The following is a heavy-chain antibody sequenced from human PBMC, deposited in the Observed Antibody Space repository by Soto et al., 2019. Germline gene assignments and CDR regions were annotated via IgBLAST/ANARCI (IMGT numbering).Heavy chain of an antibody. Sequence: ASGMVSCKASGYTFTSYGISWVRQAPGQGLEWMGWISAYNGNTNYAQKLQGRVTMTTDTSTSTAYMELRSLRSDDTAVYYCARDGYCSGGSCYFDHWGHGMLVTVSS. J-gene: IGHJ4*01. CDR3: ARDGYCSGGSCYFDH. D-gene: IGHD2-15*01. CDR1: GYTFTSYG. V-gene: IGHV1-18*01. CDR2: ISAYNGNT.